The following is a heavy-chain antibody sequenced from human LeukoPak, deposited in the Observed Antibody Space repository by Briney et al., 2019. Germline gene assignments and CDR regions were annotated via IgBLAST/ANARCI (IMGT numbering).Heavy chain of an antibody. CDR1: GFTVSINY. J-gene: IGHJ6*03. V-gene: IGHV3-53*01. CDR2: IYSDGKT. Sequence: GGSLRLSCAASGFTVSINYMSWVRQAPGKGLEWVSVIYSDGKTDYADSVKGRFTISRDDSKNTLYLQMRGLRADDTAMYYCARGVSEQQLVTGPTYYYYMDVWGQGTLVTVSS. CDR3: ARGVSEQQLVTGPTYYYYMDV. D-gene: IGHD6-13*01.